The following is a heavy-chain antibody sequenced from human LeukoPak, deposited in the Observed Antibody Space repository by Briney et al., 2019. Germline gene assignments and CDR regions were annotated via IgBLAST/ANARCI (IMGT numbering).Heavy chain of an antibody. Sequence: SETLSLTCTVSGGSISSGSYCWGWIRQPPGKGLEWIGTIYYSGSTYYNPSLKSRVTISVDTSRNQFSLKLSSVTAADTAVCYCIRENPQQGSEDYWGQGTLVTVSS. J-gene: IGHJ4*02. CDR1: GGSISSGSYC. D-gene: IGHD3-10*01. V-gene: IGHV4-39*07. CDR3: IRENPQQGSEDY. CDR2: IYYSGST.